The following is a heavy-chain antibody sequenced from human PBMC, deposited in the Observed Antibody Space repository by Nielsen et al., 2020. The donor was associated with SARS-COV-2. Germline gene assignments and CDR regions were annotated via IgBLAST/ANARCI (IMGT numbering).Heavy chain of an antibody. J-gene: IGHJ6*03. CDR3: ARAVGSAFYYYYMDV. D-gene: IGHD2-15*01. Sequence: ASVKVSCKASRYTFTSYYMHWVRQAPGQGLEWMGIINPSGGSTSYAQKFQGRVTMTRDTSTSTAYMELRSLRSDDTAVYYCARAVGSAFYYYYMDVWGQGTAVTVSS. V-gene: IGHV1-46*01. CDR1: RYTFTSYY. CDR2: INPSGGST.